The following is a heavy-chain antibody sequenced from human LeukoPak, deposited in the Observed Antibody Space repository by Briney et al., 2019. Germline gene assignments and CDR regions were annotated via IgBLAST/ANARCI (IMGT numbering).Heavy chain of an antibody. V-gene: IGHV1-3*01. J-gene: IGHJ4*02. CDR1: GHTFTSYA. D-gene: IGHD3-10*01. Sequence: GASVKVSCKASGHTFTSYAMHWVRQAPGQRLEWMGWINAGNGNTKYSQKFQGRVTITRDTSASTAYMELSSLRSEDTAVYYCARGYYYGSGSYLGFDYWGQGTLVTVSS. CDR2: INAGNGNT. CDR3: ARGYYYGSGSYLGFDY.